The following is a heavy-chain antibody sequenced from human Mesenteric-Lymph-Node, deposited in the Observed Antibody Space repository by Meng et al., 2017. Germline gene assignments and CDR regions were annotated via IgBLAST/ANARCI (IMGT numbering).Heavy chain of an antibody. CDR2: IYYTGST. Sequence: VLQPSSSPGLAKPLQARSLTCSVSGGFINSADYYWRWIRQPPGNGLEWIRYIYYTGSTYYIPSLKSRFTISMDTSKDQFSLRLSSVTAADTAVYYCARNYYFDYWGQGTLVTVSS. CDR3: ARNYYFDY. CDR1: GGFINSADYY. V-gene: IGHV4-30-4*01. J-gene: IGHJ4*02.